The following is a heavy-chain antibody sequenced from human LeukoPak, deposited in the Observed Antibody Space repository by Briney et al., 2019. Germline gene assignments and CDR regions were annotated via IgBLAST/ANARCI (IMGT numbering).Heavy chain of an antibody. J-gene: IGHJ4*02. CDR1: GYTFTGYY. Sequence: RASVKVSCKASGYTFTGYYMHWVRQAPGQGLEWMGWINLNSGGTNYAQKFQGWVTMTRDTSIGTAYMELSRLRSDDTAVYYCARGSWALSGRFFDYWGQGTLVTVSS. CDR2: INLNSGGT. CDR3: ARGSWALSGRFFDY. V-gene: IGHV1-2*04. D-gene: IGHD2-15*01.